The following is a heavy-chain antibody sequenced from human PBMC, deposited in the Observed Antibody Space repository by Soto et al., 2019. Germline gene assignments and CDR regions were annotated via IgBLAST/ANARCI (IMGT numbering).Heavy chain of an antibody. CDR1: GGSCIGYY. Sequence: SETLSLTCAVEGGSCIGYYWSWIRQPPGKGLEWIGEINHSGSTNYNPSLKSRVTISVDTSKNQFSLKLSSVTAADTAVYYCASGSRVGATGVEYRGHGTLVPVSS. J-gene: IGHJ4*01. CDR3: ASGSRVGATGVEY. CDR2: INHSGST. D-gene: IGHD1-26*01. V-gene: IGHV4-34*01.